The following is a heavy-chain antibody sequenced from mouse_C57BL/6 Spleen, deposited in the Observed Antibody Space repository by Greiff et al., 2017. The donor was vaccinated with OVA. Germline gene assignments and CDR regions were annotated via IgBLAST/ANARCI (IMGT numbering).Heavy chain of an antibody. V-gene: IGHV14-4*01. CDR1: GFNITDDY. D-gene: IGHD1-1*01. J-gene: IGHJ2*01. Sequence: VQLQQSGAELVRPGASVKLSCTASGFNITDDYMHWVKQRPEQGLEWIGWIDPENGTTEYASKFKGKATITADTSSNTAYLQLSSLTSEDTAVYYCTTSPVVATRNYWGQGTTLTVSA. CDR3: TTSPVVATRNY. CDR2: IDPENGTT.